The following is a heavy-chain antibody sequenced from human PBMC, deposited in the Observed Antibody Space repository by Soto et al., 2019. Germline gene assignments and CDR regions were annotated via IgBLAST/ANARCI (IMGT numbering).Heavy chain of an antibody. CDR1: GGSISSSNW. CDR3: ARVGRYCSGGSCYALAFDI. CDR2: IYHSGST. D-gene: IGHD2-15*01. Sequence: SETLSLTCAVSGGSISSSNWWSWVRQPPGKGLEWIGEIYHSGSTNYNPSLKSRVTISVDKSKNQFSLKLSSVTAADTAAYYCARVGRYCSGGSCYALAFDIWGQGTMVTVSS. V-gene: IGHV4-4*02. J-gene: IGHJ3*02.